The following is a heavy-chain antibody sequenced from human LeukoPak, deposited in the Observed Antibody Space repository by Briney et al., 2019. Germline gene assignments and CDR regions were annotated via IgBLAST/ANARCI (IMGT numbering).Heavy chain of an antibody. Sequence: ASVKVSCKASGYTFTSYGISWVRQAPGQGLEWMGWISAYNGNTNYAQKLQGRVTMTTDTSTSTAYMELRSLRCDDTAVYYCARGFGGARYYYYYGMDVWGQGTTVTVSS. D-gene: IGHD3-10*01. J-gene: IGHJ6*02. CDR1: GYTFTSYG. V-gene: IGHV1-18*01. CDR3: ARGFGGARYYYYYGMDV. CDR2: ISAYNGNT.